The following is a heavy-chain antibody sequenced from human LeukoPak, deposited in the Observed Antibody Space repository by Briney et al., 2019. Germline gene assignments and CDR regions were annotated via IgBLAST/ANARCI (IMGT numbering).Heavy chain of an antibody. D-gene: IGHD3-22*01. J-gene: IGHJ4*02. Sequence: GGSLRLSCAASEFTFSSYEMNWVRQAPGRGLEWVSYISGSGNTIFYADSVKGRFTISRDNAKNSLYLQMYSLRADDTAVYYCARDGHDSSGYYPRRYFDYWGQGTLVTVSS. V-gene: IGHV3-48*03. CDR3: ARDGHDSSGYYPRRYFDY. CDR2: ISGSGNTI. CDR1: EFTFSSYE.